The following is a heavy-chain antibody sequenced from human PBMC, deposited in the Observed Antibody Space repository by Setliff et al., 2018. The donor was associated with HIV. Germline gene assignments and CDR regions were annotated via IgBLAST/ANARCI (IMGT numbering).Heavy chain of an antibody. J-gene: IGHJ6*02. CDR2: IGTGGDT. CDR3: AREIQVVYTGGHYFYGMDV. D-gene: IGHD3-16*01. Sequence: LKISCEASGFIFSSHDFHWVRQAAGQGLEWVSAIGTGGDTYYVDSVKGRFTISRDNARNSLYLQMNNLGAGDTAVYYCAREIQVVYTGGHYFYGMDVWGQGTAVTVSS. V-gene: IGHV3-13*01. CDR1: GFIFSSHD.